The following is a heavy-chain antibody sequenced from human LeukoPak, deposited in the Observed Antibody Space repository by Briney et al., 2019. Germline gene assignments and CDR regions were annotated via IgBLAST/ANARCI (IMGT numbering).Heavy chain of an antibody. D-gene: IGHD6-19*01. CDR3: ARPYTSAWRGAFDI. CDR2: LYSGGST. J-gene: IGHJ3*02. CDR1: GLTFSSYA. V-gene: IGHV3-66*04. Sequence: GGSLRLSCAASGLTFSSYAMSWVRQAPGEGLEWVSLLYSGGSTSYADSVKGRFTISRDNSKNTLYLQLDSLRADDTAVYYCARPYTSAWRGAFDIWGQGTMVTVSS.